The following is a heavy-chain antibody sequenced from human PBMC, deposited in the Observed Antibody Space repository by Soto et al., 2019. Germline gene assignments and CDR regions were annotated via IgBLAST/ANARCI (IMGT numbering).Heavy chain of an antibody. Sequence: EVQLVESGGGLVKPGASLRLSCAASGFTFSNAWMSWVRQAPGKGLEWVGRIKSKTDGGTTDYAAPVKGTFTISRDDSKNTLYLQMNSLKTEDTAVYYCTTWDRNSGWYAPDYWGQGTLVTVSS. CDR1: GFTFSNAW. J-gene: IGHJ4*02. CDR3: TTWDRNSGWYAPDY. D-gene: IGHD6-19*01. CDR2: IKSKTDGGTT. V-gene: IGHV3-15*01.